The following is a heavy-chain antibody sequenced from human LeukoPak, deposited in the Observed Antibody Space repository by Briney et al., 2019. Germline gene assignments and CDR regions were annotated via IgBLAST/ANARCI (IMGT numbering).Heavy chain of an antibody. CDR2: ISGSGGST. Sequence: PGGSLRLSCAASGFTFSSYAMSWVRQAPGKGLEWVSAISGSGGSTYYADSVKGRFTISRDNSKNTLYLQMNSLRAEDTAVYYCAKFRSRGVYYYYYGMDVWGQGTTVTVSS. V-gene: IGHV3-23*01. J-gene: IGHJ6*02. CDR3: AKFRSRGVYYYYYGMDV. CDR1: GFTFSSYA. D-gene: IGHD3-10*01.